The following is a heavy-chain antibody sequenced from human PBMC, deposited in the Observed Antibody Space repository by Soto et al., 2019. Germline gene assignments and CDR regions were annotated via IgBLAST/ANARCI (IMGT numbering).Heavy chain of an antibody. CDR1: GFIFSSSW. V-gene: IGHV3-7*03. J-gene: IGHJ6*02. Sequence: EVQLVESGGGLVLPGGSPRLSCAASGFIFSSSWMTWVRQAPGKGMEWVANIKPDGSEVYYADSVTGRFTISSDNPGNSLSLQMSSLRAEDTAVYYCARESLLKSIPIYGYYYSAMDVWGQGTTVSVSS. D-gene: IGHD3-3*01. CDR3: ARESLLKSIPIYGYYYSAMDV. CDR2: IKPDGSEV.